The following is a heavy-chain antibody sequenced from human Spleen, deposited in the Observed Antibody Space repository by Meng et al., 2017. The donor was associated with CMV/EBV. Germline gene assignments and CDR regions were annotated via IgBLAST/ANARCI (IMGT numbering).Heavy chain of an antibody. CDR1: GFTVSGNY. J-gene: IGHJ3*02. Sequence: GESLKISCAASGFTVSGNYMSWVRQAPGKGLEWVSFIYDGGNTYYADSVRGRFTISRDNSENTLYLQMKSLRVDDTALYYCVRGPQSDAFDIWGQGTMVTVSS. CDR3: VRGPQSDAFDI. CDR2: IYDGGNT. D-gene: IGHD3-10*01. V-gene: IGHV3-53*01.